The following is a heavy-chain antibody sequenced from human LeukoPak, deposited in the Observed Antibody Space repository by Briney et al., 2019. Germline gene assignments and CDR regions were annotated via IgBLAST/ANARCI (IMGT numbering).Heavy chain of an antibody. CDR2: INHSGST. V-gene: IGHV4-34*01. CDR3: ARVVLRYCSSTSCYRAGRFDY. Sequence: SETLSLTCAVYGGSFSGYYWSWIRQPPGKGLEWIGEINHSGSTNYNPSLKSRVIISVDTSKNQFSLKLSSVTAADTAVYYCARVVLRYCSSTSCYRAGRFDYWGQGTLVTVSS. J-gene: IGHJ4*02. CDR1: GGSFSGYY. D-gene: IGHD2-2*01.